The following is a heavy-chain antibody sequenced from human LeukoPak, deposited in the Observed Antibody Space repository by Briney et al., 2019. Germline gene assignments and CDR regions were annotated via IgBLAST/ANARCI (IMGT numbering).Heavy chain of an antibody. J-gene: IGHJ4*02. CDR1: GGSISSYY. V-gene: IGHV4-34*01. D-gene: IGHD3-9*01. Sequence: SSETLSLTCTVSGGSISSYYWSWIRQPPGKGLEWIGEINHSGSTNYNPSLKSRVTISVDTSKNQFSLKLSSVTAADTAVYYCASGLRYFDLYYWGQGTLVTVSS. CDR2: INHSGST. CDR3: ASGLRYFDLYY.